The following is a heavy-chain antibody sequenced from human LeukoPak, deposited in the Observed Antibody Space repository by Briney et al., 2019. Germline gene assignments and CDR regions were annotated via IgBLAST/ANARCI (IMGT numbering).Heavy chain of an antibody. Sequence: SETLSLTCTVSGGSISSGGYYWTWIRKPPGKGLEWIGYIFHNGNSYYNPSLKSRVTISVDRSRNQFSLKLSSVTAADTAVYYCARDLGSGCGGVCPNWGQGTLVTVSS. CDR2: IFHNGNS. CDR1: GGSISSGGYY. V-gene: IGHV4-30-2*01. D-gene: IGHD2-21*02. CDR3: ARDLGSGCGGVCPN. J-gene: IGHJ4*02.